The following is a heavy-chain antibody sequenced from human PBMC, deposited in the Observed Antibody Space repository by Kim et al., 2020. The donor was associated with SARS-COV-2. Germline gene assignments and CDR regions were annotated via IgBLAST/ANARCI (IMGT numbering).Heavy chain of an antibody. D-gene: IGHD1-1*01. CDR1: GFRFSNFG. CDR2: ISSAADDI. Sequence: GGSLRLSCLASGFRFSNFGMTWVRQAPGKGLEWVSSISSAADDIHYAESTKARFIISRDNARDSLYLQMNSLRVEDTAVYFCARVKWKVNSVFLDSWGQGTPVTVS. V-gene: IGHV3-21*01. CDR3: ARVKWKVNSVFLDS. J-gene: IGHJ4*02.